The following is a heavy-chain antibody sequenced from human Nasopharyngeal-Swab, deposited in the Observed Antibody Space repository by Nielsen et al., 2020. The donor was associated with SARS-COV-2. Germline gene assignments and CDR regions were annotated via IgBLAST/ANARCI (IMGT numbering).Heavy chain of an antibody. CDR2: INPSGGST. V-gene: IGHV1-46*01. CDR1: GYTFTSYY. D-gene: IGHD3-3*01. J-gene: IGHJ4*02. Sequence: ASVKVSCKASGYTFTSYYMHWVRQPPGQGLEWMGIINPSGGSTSYAQKFQGRVTMTRDTSTSTVYMELSSLRSEDTAVYYCARDPRFWSGYYTPYYFDYWGQGTLVTVSS. CDR3: ARDPRFWSGYYTPYYFDY.